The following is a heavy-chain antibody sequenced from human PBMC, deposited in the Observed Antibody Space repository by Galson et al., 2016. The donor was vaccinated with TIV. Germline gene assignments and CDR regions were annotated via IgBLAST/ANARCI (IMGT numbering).Heavy chain of an antibody. CDR3: ARRGPVGSSIVSASNWYFDL. J-gene: IGHJ2*01. D-gene: IGHD5/OR15-5a*01. V-gene: IGHV5-51*03. CDR1: GYTFSNHW. CDR2: IYPRDSDT. Sequence: QSGAEVKKPGESLRISCEGSGYTFSNHWIGWVRQMPGKGLEWMGSIYPRDSDTRYSPSFQGQVTISADKSINTAYPQWNSLKASDTAFYYCARRGPVGSSIVSASNWYFDLWGRGTLVTVSS.